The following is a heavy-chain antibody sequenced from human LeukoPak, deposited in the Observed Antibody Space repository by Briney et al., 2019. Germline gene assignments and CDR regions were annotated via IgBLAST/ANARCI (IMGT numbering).Heavy chain of an antibody. D-gene: IGHD2-8*01. CDR1: GGSISSSSFY. CDR3: ASRDCTNGVCSDY. V-gene: IGHV4-39*07. CDR2: INHSGST. J-gene: IGHJ4*02. Sequence: SETLSLTCNVSGGSISSSSFYWSWIRQPPGKGLEWIGEINHSGSTNYNPSFKSRVTISVDTSKNQFSLELSSVTAADTAVYYCASRDCTNGVCSDYWGQGTLVTVSS.